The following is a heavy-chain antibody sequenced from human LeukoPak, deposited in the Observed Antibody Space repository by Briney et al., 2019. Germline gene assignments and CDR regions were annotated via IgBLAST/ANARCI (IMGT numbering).Heavy chain of an antibody. CDR2: ISGSGGST. V-gene: IGHV3-23*01. D-gene: IGHD3-3*01. CDR1: GFTFNTYG. Sequence: GGSLRLSCAASGFTFNTYGMHWVRQAPGKGLEWVSAISGSGGSTYYADSVKGRFTISRDNSKNTLYLQMNSLRAEDTAVYYCARDQLGLRFLEWPHTFDYWGQGTLVTVSS. CDR3: ARDQLGLRFLEWPHTFDY. J-gene: IGHJ4*02.